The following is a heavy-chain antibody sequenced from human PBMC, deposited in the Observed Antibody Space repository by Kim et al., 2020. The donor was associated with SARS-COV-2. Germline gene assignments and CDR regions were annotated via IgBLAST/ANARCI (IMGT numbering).Heavy chain of an antibody. J-gene: IGHJ4*02. CDR3: AIGASEISPFDN. V-gene: IGHV3-23*01. Sequence: YSADSVKAQFTISKDNSQNTLFLQTNSLRADDTAVYFCAIGASEISPFDNWGQGTLITVSS. D-gene: IGHD1-26*01.